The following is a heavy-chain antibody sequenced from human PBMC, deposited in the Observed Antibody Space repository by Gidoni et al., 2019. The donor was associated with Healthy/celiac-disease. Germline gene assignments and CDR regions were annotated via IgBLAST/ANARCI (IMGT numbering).Heavy chain of an antibody. V-gene: IGHV3-30*18. J-gene: IGHJ4*02. D-gene: IGHD2-2*01. Sequence: VQLVESGACVFHPGSPLRLSCAPSAVTFSSYGLHWVRQPPGKGLEWVAVIPYDGSNRYYADSVKGRFTISRDNSKNTLYLQMNSLRAEETAVYYCAKVSWGSTSYDYWGQGTLVTVSS. CDR1: AVTFSSYG. CDR3: AKVSWGSTSYDY. CDR2: IPYDGSNR.